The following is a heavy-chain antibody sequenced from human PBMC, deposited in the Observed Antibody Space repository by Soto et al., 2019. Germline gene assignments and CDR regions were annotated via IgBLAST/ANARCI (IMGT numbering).Heavy chain of an antibody. CDR2: ISSNGGTT. CDR3: VKDPGAVTGDEYFQH. Sequence: LRLSCSASGFTFSSYAMHWVRQAPGKGLEYASGISSNGGTTYYVDSVKGRFTISRDNSKNTLYLQMSSLRAEDTAVYYCVKDPGAVTGDEYFQHWGLGTLVTVSS. D-gene: IGHD6-19*01. J-gene: IGHJ1*01. CDR1: GFTFSSYA. V-gene: IGHV3-64D*06.